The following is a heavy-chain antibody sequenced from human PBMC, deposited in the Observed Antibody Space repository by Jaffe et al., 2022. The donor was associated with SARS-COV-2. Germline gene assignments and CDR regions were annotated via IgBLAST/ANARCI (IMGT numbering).Heavy chain of an antibody. D-gene: IGHD3-9*01. Sequence: EVQLVESGGGLVQPGRSLRLSCAASGFTFDDYAMHWVRQAPGKGLEWVSGISWNSGSIGYADSVKGRFTISRDNAKNSLYLQMNSLRAEDTALYYCFVLRYFDWPPDDAFDIWGQGTMVTVSS. J-gene: IGHJ3*02. V-gene: IGHV3-9*01. CDR3: FVLRYFDWPPDDAFDI. CDR2: ISWNSGSI. CDR1: GFTFDDYA.